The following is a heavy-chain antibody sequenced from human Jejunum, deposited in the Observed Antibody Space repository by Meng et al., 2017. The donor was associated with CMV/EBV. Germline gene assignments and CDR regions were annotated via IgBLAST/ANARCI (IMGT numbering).Heavy chain of an antibody. J-gene: IGHJ4*02. CDR3: ATYYALLSLDY. CDR1: GVSISSSLNW. V-gene: IGHV4-4*02. Sequence: CALSGVSISSSLNWWSWVRQPPGKGLEWIGEMSPTASSNYNPSLKSRVTMSVDRSKNQLSLKLTSVTAADTAIYYCATYYALLSLDYWGQGTLVTVSS. D-gene: IGHD1-26*01. CDR2: MSPTASS.